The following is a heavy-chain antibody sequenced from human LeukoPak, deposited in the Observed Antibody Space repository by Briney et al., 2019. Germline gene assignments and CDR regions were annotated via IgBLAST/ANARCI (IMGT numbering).Heavy chain of an antibody. CDR1: GGSISGGY. CDR3: AKSYFDYSTYYSYYFNL. D-gene: IGHD4-11*01. Sequence: SETLSLTCTVSGGSISGGYWSWIRQPPGRGLEWIGYVYTSGSTNYNPSLKSRVTISVDTSKSQFALKLSSVTAADTAVYYCAKSYFDYSTYYSYYFNLWGQGALVTASS. CDR2: VYTSGST. V-gene: IGHV4-4*09. J-gene: IGHJ4*02.